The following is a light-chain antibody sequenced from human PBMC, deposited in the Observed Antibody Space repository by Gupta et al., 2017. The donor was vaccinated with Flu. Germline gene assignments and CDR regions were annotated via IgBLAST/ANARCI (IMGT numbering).Light chain of an antibody. CDR3: QQTYSTLWT. CDR2: AAS. J-gene: IGKJ1*01. CDR1: QNIGNY. V-gene: IGKV1-39*01. Sequence: SVGDRVTITCRASQNIGNYLNWYQQKPGKAPNLLIYAASSLQTGVPSRFSGSGSVTDFTLTISSLQPEDFATYYCQQTYSTLWTFGQGTKVDIK.